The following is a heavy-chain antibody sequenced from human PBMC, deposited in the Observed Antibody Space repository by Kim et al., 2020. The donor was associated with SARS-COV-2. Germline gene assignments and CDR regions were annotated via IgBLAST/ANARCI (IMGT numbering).Heavy chain of an antibody. CDR3: ARDLSLGRPGGFDD. V-gene: IGHV3-21*01. CDR1: EFTFSRYS. CDR2: ISRNSDYI. Sequence: GGSLRLSCAASEFTFSRYSMNWVRQAPGKGLEWVSTISRNSDYIYYAESVEGRFTISRDNAKNSVYLQMNSLRVDDTAMYYCARDLSLGRPGGFDDWGQG. J-gene: IGHJ4*02. D-gene: IGHD3-10*01.